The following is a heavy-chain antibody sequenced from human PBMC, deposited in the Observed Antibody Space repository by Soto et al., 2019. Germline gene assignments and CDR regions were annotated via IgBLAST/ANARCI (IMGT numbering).Heavy chain of an antibody. CDR2: INAGNGNT. Sequence: GASVEVSSKARGDGFXGCAMYSVCRAPGQRLEWMGWINAGNGNTNYAQKLQGRVTMTTDTSTSTAYMELRSLRSDDTAVYYCARSIAAAVDFDYWGQGTLVTVSS. CDR1: GDGFXGCA. CDR3: ARSIAAAVDFDY. D-gene: IGHD6-13*01. V-gene: IGHV1-3*01. J-gene: IGHJ4*02.